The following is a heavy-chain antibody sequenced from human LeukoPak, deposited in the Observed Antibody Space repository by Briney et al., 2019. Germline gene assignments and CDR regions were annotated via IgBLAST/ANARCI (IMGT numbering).Heavy chain of an antibody. CDR2: IHTSGST. J-gene: IGHJ4*02. D-gene: IGHD3-22*01. V-gene: IGHV4-4*07. CDR3: ARQDYYDSSGYYYYFDY. Sequence: SETLSLTCTVSGGSISSYYWSWMRQPAGKGLEWIGRIHTSGSTNYNPSLKSRVTMSGDTSKNQFSLKLSSVTAADTAVYYCARQDYYDSSGYYYYFDYWGQGTLVTVSS. CDR1: GGSISSYY.